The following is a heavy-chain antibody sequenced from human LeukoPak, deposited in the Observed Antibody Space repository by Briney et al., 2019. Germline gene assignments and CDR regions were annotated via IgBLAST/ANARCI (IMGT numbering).Heavy chain of an antibody. V-gene: IGHV3-53*01. J-gene: IGHJ4*02. Sequence: GGSLRLSCAASGFTVSSNYMSWVRQAPGKGLEWVSVIYSGGSTYYADSVKGRFTISRDNSKNTLYLQMNSLRAEDTAVYYCAREKRVRGYSYGYSYYFDYWGQGTLVTVSS. D-gene: IGHD5-18*01. CDR3: AREKRVRGYSYGYSYYFDY. CDR1: GFTVSSNY. CDR2: IYSGGST.